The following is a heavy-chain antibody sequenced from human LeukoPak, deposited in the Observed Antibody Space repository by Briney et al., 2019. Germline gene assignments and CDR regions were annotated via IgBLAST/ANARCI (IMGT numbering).Heavy chain of an antibody. V-gene: IGHV1-2*02. Sequence: ASVKVSCKASGYTFTGYYLHWVRQAPGQGLEWMGWTNPNSGGTKFAQTFQGRVTMTRDTSITTAYMELRSLKSDDTAVYYCAREDVNTEVYYYYGMDVWGQGTTVTVS. J-gene: IGHJ6*02. CDR1: GYTFTGYY. CDR3: AREDVNTEVYYYYGMDV. CDR2: TNPNSGGT. D-gene: IGHD3-16*01.